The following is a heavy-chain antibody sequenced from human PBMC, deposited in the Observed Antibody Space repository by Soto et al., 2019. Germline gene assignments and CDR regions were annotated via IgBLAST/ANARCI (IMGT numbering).Heavy chain of an antibody. Sequence: SFRASQDALRDYAISWVGQAPGPGLEWMGGISPIFCTANYAQKFQGRVTITADTSAHTVYLELRSPRSEDTAVYFCASTPYDSSAYLYWCLGLWGRGTKLTGPS. CDR3: ASTPYDSSAYLYWCLGL. CDR1: QDALRDYA. D-gene: IGHD3-22*01. J-gene: IGHJ6*01. V-gene: IGHV1-69*06. CDR2: ISPIFCTA.